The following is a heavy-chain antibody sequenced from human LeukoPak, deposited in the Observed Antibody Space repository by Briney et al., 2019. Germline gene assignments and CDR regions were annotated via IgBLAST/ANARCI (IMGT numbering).Heavy chain of an antibody. CDR3: ATYVDTAMVVDAFDI. J-gene: IGHJ3*02. CDR2: IIPIFGTA. D-gene: IGHD5-18*01. Sequence: GASVKVSCKASGGTFNSYAISWVRQAPGQGLEWMGGIIPIFGTANYAQKFQGRVTITADESTSTAYMELSSLRSEDTAVYYCATYVDTAMVVDAFDIWGQGTMVTVSS. CDR1: GGTFNSYA. V-gene: IGHV1-69*01.